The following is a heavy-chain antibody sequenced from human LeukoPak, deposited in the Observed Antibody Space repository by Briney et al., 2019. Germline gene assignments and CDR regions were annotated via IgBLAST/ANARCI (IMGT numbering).Heavy chain of an antibody. D-gene: IGHD3-22*01. CDR2: ISGSGGST. V-gene: IGHV3-23*01. CDR3: AKAGNTYHYDSSGYYLDY. CDR1: GFTFSSYA. J-gene: IGHJ4*02. Sequence: GGSLRLSCAASGFTFSSYAMSWVRQAPGGGLEWVSAISGSGGSTYYADSVKGRITIPRDNSKNTLYLQMNSLRAEDTAVYYCAKAGNTYHYDSSGYYLDYWGQGTLVTVSS.